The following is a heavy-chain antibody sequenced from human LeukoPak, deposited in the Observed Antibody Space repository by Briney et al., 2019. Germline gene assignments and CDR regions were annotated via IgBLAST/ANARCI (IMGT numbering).Heavy chain of an antibody. CDR2: IYYSVST. V-gene: IGHV4-59*01. CDR3: ARERLNYYDSSGPFDY. Sequence: PSETLSLTCTVSGGSISRDYWSWIRQPPGKGLEWIGYIYYSVSTNYNPSLKSRVTISVDTSKNQFSLKLSSVTAADTAVYYCARERLNYYDSSGPFDYWGQGTLVTVSS. D-gene: IGHD3-22*01. J-gene: IGHJ4*02. CDR1: GGSISRDY.